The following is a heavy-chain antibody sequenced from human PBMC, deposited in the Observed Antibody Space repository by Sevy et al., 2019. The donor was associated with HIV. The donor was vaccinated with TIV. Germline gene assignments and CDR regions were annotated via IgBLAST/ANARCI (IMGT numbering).Heavy chain of an antibody. V-gene: IGHV1-24*01. CDR1: GYTLTALS. CDR3: ATDIVVGRDY. J-gene: IGHJ4*02. D-gene: IGHD2-2*01. Sequence: ASVKVSWKVSGYTLTALSMHWVRQAPGKGLEWMGGFDEDGEIMYAQKFQGRVTMTEDTSTDTAYMELSSLRSEDTAMYYYATDIVVGRDYWGQGTLVTVSS. CDR2: FDEDGEI.